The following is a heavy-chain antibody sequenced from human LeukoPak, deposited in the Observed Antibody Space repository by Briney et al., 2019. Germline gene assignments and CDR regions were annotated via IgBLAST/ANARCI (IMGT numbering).Heavy chain of an antibody. CDR3: AAKTYYYDSSGYY. J-gene: IGHJ4*02. Sequence: PGGSLRLSCAASGFTFSSYAMSWVRQAPGKGLEWVSAISGSGGSTYYADSVMGRFTISRDNSKNTLYLQLSSLRAEDTAVYYCAAKTYYYDSSGYYWGQGTLVTVSS. D-gene: IGHD3-22*01. V-gene: IGHV3-23*01. CDR2: ISGSGGST. CDR1: GFTFSSYA.